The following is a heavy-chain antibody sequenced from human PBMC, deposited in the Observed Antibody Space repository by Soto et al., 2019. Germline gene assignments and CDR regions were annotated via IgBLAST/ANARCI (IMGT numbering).Heavy chain of an antibody. J-gene: IGHJ6*03. CDR3: ARDHSAVRAYYYYYYMDV. CDR1: GYTFTSYG. V-gene: IGHV1-18*01. CDR2: ISAYNGNT. Sequence: ASVKVSCKASGYTFTSYGISWVRQAPGQGLEWMGWISAYNGNTNYAQKLQGRVTMTTDTSTSTAYMELRSLRSDDTAVYYCARDHSAVRAYYYYYYMDVWGKGTTVTVSS. D-gene: IGHD3-10*01.